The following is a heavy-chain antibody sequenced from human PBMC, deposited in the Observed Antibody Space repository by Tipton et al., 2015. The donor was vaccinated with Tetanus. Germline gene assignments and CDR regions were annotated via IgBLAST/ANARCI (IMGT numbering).Heavy chain of an antibody. CDR1: GFTFSSHW. CDR3: ATGRTLDY. Sequence: SLRLSCAASGFTFSSHWMNWVRQAPGKGLEWLSSISSTSSYIYYADSVKGRFTVSRDNVKNSLSLQMKSLGDEDTAVYYCATGRTLDYWGQGTQVAVSS. J-gene: IGHJ4*02. CDR2: ISSTSSYI. V-gene: IGHV3-21*01. D-gene: IGHD1-26*01.